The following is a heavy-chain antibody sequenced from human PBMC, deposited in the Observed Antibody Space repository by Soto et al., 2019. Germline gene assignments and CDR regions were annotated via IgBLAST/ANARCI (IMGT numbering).Heavy chain of an antibody. J-gene: IGHJ6*02. V-gene: IGHV3-73*01. CDR1: GFTFSGSA. Sequence: PGGSLRLSCAASGFTFSGSAMHWVRQASGKGLEWVGRIRSKANSYATAYAASVKGRFTISRDDSKNTAYLQMNSLKTEDTAVYYCTRGRTYYYGSGSYGVSNYYYYGMDVWGQGTTVTVSS. CDR2: IRSKANSYAT. D-gene: IGHD3-10*01. CDR3: TRGRTYYYGSGSYGVSNYYYYGMDV.